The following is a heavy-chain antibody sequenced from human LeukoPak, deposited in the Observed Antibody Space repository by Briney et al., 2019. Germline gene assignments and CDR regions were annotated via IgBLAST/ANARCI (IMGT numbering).Heavy chain of an antibody. Sequence: SETLSLTCTVSAGSITSYYWGWIRQPPGKGLEWIGSIYHSGSTYYNPSLKSRVTISVDTSKNQFSLKLSSVTAADTAVYYCARADYSSTWSHDYYYMDVWGKGTTVTVSS. J-gene: IGHJ6*03. V-gene: IGHV4-38-2*02. CDR3: ARADYSSTWSHDYYYMDV. D-gene: IGHD6-13*01. CDR2: IYHSGST. CDR1: AGSITSYY.